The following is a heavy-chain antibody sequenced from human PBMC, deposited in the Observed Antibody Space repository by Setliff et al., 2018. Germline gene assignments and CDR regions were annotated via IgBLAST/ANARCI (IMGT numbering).Heavy chain of an antibody. Sequence: GGSLRLSCAASGFTFRGFAMHWVRQAPGKGLEWVAFIRHDESDIYYTNSVKGRFTVSRDNSKNTLYLQMNILRPEDTALYYCVSAGHSGSWFPFDAFHIWGQGTMVTVSS. J-gene: IGHJ3*02. CDR3: VSAGHSGSWFPFDAFHI. CDR2: IRHDESDI. D-gene: IGHD6-13*01. V-gene: IGHV3-30*02. CDR1: GFTFRGFA.